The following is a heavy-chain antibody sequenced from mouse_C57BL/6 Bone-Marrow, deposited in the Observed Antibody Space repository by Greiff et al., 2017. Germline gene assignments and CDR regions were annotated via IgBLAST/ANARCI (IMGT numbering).Heavy chain of an antibody. J-gene: IGHJ2*01. Sequence: VQLKESGPVLVKPGASVKMSCKASGYTFTDYYMNWVKQSHGKSLEWIGVINPYNGGTSYNQKFKGKATLTVDKSSSTAYMELNSLTSEDSAVFYGERSEKLAYFDYWGKGTTLTVSS. D-gene: IGHD4-1*01. CDR2: INPYNGGT. CDR1: GYTFTDYY. CDR3: ERSEKLAYFDY. V-gene: IGHV1-19*01.